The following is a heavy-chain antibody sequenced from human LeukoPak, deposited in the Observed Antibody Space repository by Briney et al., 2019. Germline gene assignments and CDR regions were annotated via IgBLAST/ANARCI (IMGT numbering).Heavy chain of an antibody. D-gene: IGHD2-8*02. CDR3: ARRSPLVAVGTAPYYDY. Sequence: YYSGNTNYNPSLKSRVTISIDTSKNQFSLKLNSMSASDTALYFCARRSPLVAVGTAPYYDYWGPGTLVTVSS. J-gene: IGHJ4*02. V-gene: IGHV4-59*08. CDR2: YYSGNT.